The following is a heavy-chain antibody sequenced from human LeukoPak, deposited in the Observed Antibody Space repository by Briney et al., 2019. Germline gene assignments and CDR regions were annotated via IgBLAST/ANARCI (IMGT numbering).Heavy chain of an antibody. CDR3: AIESIRFGDPPGH. Sequence: PGGSLRLSCAASGYTFSSYAMSWVRQAPGKGLEWVSAISGSGGSTYYADSVKGRFTISRDNSKNTQYLQMNSLRAEDTAAYSCAIESIRFGDPPGHWGQGTLVTVSS. J-gene: IGHJ4*02. V-gene: IGHV3-23*01. CDR1: GYTFSSYA. D-gene: IGHD3-10*01. CDR2: ISGSGGST.